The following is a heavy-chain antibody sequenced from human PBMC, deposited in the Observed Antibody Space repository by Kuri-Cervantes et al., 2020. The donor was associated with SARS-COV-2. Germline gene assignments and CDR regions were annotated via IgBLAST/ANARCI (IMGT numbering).Heavy chain of an antibody. D-gene: IGHD6-19*01. CDR2: ISYDGSNK. J-gene: IGHJ1*01. V-gene: IGHV3-30*18. Sequence: GGSLRLSCAVYGGSFSGYYWSWIRQPPGKGLEWVAVISYDGSNKYYADSVKGRFTISRDNSKNTLYLQMNSLRAEDTAVYYCAKDGAVAGIRPEYFQHWGQGTLVTVSS. CDR3: AKDGAVAGIRPEYFQH. CDR1: GGSFSGYY.